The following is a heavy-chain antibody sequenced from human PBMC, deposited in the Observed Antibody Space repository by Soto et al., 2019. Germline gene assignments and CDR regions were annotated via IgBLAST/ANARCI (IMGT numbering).Heavy chain of an antibody. V-gene: IGHV1-18*01. CDR2: ISAHNGNT. CDR1: GYTFTSYG. D-gene: IGHD3-10*01. J-gene: IGHJ4*02. CDR3: PTDLNHGLCDY. Sequence: QVQLVQSGAEVKKPGASVKVSCKASGYTFTSYGISWVRQAPGQGLEWMGWISAHNGNTTSAQKLQGRATMTTDTSTSTAYMELRSLRSDDTAVYFCPTDLNHGLCDYWGQGPLVTVSS.